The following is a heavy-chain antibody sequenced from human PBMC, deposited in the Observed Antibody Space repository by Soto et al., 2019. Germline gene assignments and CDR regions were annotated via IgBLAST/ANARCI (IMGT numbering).Heavy chain of an antibody. Sequence: QVQLVQSGSEVKKPGSSVKVSCKASGGTFSSYTISWVRQAPGQGLEWMGRIIPILGIANYAQKFQGRVTITADKSPSTAYMELSSLRSEDTAVYYCARDADTAMVTGSFDYWGQGTLVTVSA. J-gene: IGHJ4*02. V-gene: IGHV1-69*08. CDR1: GGTFSSYT. D-gene: IGHD5-18*01. CDR2: IIPILGIA. CDR3: ARDADTAMVTGSFDY.